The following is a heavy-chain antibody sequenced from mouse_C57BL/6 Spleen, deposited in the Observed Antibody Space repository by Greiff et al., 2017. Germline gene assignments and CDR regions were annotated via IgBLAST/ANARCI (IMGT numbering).Heavy chain of an antibody. CDR3: ARWCIRDYGSTYCFDY. D-gene: IGHD1-1*01. V-gene: IGHV14-2*01. CDR2: IDPEDGET. CDR1: GFNITDYY. J-gene: IGHJ2*01. Sequence: VQLQQSGAELVKPGASVKLSCTASGFNITDYYMHWVKQRTEQGLEWIGRIDPEDGETKYAPKFQGKATITEDTSSNTAYLQLSSLTSEDTAVYYCARWCIRDYGSTYCFDYWGQGTTLTVSS.